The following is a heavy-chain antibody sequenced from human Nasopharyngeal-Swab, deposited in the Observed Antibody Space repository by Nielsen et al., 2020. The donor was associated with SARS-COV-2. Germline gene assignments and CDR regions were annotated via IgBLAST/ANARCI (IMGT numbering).Heavy chain of an antibody. CDR2: IYSGGST. CDR1: GFTVSSNY. J-gene: IGHJ4*02. CDR3: ARGRKTGTTSYYFDY. Sequence: ETLSLTCAASGFTVSSNYMSWVRQAPGKGLEWVSVIYSGGSTYYADSVKGRFTISRDNSKNTLYLQMNSLRAEDTAVYYCARGRKTGTTSYYFDYWGQGTLVTVSS. V-gene: IGHV3-66*01. D-gene: IGHD1-1*01.